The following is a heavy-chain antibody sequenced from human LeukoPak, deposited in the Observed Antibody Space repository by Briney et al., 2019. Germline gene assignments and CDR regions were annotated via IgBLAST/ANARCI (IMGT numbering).Heavy chain of an antibody. CDR1: GFTFSTYV. CDR3: AKGNWRYFDY. D-gene: IGHD1-1*01. V-gene: IGHV3-23*01. CDR2: ISGSGGST. Sequence: QPGGSLRLSCAASGFTFSTYVMSWVRQAPGKELEWVSDISGSGGSTYYADSVKGRFTISRDNSKNTLYLQMNSLGADDTAVYYCAKGNWRYFDYWGQGTLVTVSS. J-gene: IGHJ4*02.